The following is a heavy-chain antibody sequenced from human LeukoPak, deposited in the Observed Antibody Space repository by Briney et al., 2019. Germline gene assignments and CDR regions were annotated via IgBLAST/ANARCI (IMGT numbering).Heavy chain of an antibody. D-gene: IGHD6-6*01. CDR2: ISSRSSTI. Sequence: GGSLRLSCAASGFTFSSYSMNWVRQAPGKGLEWVPYISSRSSTIYYADSVKGRFTISRDNAKNSLYLQVNSLRAEDTAVYYCARDPSSIAARPQTFDYWGQGTLVTVSS. V-gene: IGHV3-48*01. CDR3: ARDPSSIAARPQTFDY. CDR1: GFTFSSYS. J-gene: IGHJ4*02.